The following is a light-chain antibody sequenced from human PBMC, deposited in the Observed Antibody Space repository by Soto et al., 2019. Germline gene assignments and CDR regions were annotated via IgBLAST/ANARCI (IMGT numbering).Light chain of an antibody. V-gene: IGLV2-14*03. Sequence: QSALTQPASVSGSLGQSVTISCTGTSSDVGGYKYVSWYQQHPNRAPKLIIYDVANRPSGVSNRFSGSKSGDTASLTISGLQADDEANYYCSSYTSNDVVFGGGTKLTVL. J-gene: IGLJ2*01. CDR3: SSYTSNDVV. CDR1: SSDVGGYKY. CDR2: DVA.